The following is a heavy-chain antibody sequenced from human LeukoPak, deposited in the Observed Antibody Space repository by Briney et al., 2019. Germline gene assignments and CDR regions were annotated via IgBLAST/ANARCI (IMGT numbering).Heavy chain of an antibody. CDR3: ARDLSV. CDR1: GDSASSNTAA. J-gene: IGHJ6*04. V-gene: IGHV6-1*01. Sequence: SQTLSLTRAISGDSASSNTAAWNWIRQSPSRGLEWLGRTYYRSKWYTDYAVSVKSRITINPDTTRNQFSLQLNSLTTEDTAVYYCARDLSVWAKGTTVTVSS. CDR2: TYYRSKWYT. D-gene: IGHD2/OR15-2a*01.